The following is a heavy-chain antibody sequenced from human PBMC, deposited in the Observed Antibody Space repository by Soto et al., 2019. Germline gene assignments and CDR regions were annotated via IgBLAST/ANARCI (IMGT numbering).Heavy chain of an antibody. CDR3: ARGGLAYCGGDCYARVWFDP. CDR1: GGTFSSYA. D-gene: IGHD2-21*02. J-gene: IGHJ5*02. V-gene: IGHV1-69*12. Sequence: QVQLVQSGAEVKKPGSSVKVSCKASGGTFSSYAISLVRQAPGQWLEWMGGIIPLFGTANYAQKFQGRVTITADESTSTAYMALSSLRSEDTAVYYCARGGLAYCGGDCYARVWFDPWGQGTLVTVSS. CDR2: IIPLFGTA.